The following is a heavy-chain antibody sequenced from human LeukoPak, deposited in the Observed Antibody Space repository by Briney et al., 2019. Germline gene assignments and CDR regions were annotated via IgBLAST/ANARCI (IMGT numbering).Heavy chain of an antibody. CDR1: GYKFNSYW. CDR3: ARPNITSYYDSRGYDAFDV. CDR2: IYPDDSDT. V-gene: IGHV5-51*01. J-gene: IGHJ3*01. D-gene: IGHD3-22*01. Sequence: GVPLKSSCKASGYKFNSYWIAWVRPMPGNGLEWMGIIYPDDSDTRYSPSFQGQVTISADKSVSIAYLQWSSLKASDTAMYYCARPNITSYYDSRGYDAFDVWGQGTMVIVSS.